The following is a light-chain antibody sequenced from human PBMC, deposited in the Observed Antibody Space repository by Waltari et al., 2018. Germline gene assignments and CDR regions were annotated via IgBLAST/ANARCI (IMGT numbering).Light chain of an antibody. CDR1: QSVTSY. CDR3: QQRCNLPFT. CDR2: DAS. J-gene: IGKJ4*01. Sequence: IVLTQSPATLSLSPGERATLSCRPSQSVTSYLTWYQQKPGQAPKLLIYDASSRATGLPARFSGSGSGTDFTLTISSLEPEDFAVYYCQQRCNLPFTFGRGTKVEIK. V-gene: IGKV3-11*01.